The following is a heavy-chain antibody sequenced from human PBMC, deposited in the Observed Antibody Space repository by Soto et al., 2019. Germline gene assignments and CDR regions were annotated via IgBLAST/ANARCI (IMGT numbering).Heavy chain of an antibody. CDR3: VRTSHYGPGSWNFDS. J-gene: IGHJ4*02. D-gene: IGHD3-10*01. Sequence: EVQLVESGGGLVQPGGSLRLSCAASGFTLSDHYMDWVRQAPGKGLEWVGRTRNKANSYTTEYAASVKGRFTVSSDDSLNSLYLQMTSLKTEDTAVYYCVRTSHYGPGSWNFDSWGQGTLVTVSS. CDR1: GFTLSDHY. V-gene: IGHV3-72*01. CDR2: TRNKANSYTT.